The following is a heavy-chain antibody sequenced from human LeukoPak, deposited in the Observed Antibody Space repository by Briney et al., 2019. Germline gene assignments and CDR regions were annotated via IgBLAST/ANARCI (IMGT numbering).Heavy chain of an antibody. Sequence: SQTLSLTCTVSGGSISSGDYYWSWIRQHPGKGLEWIGYIYYSGSTYYNPSLKGRVTISVDTSKNQFSLKLSSVTAADTAMYYCAKTDSSGYYADYWGQGTQVTVSS. CDR2: IYYSGST. D-gene: IGHD3-22*01. V-gene: IGHV4-31*03. CDR1: GGSISSGDYY. J-gene: IGHJ4*02. CDR3: AKTDSSGYYADY.